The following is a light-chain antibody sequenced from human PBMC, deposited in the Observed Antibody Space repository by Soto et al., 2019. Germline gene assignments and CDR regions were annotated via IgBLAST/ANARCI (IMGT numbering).Light chain of an antibody. CDR3: MQGTHWPWT. Sequence: DVVITQPPLFLPVTLGQPASISCRPIKSLSHSDGNTYLTWFQQRPGESPRPLIYKASTRDSGVPDRFSGSGSRTDFTLKISRVEPEDVAVYYCMQGTHWPWTFGQGTKVDIK. J-gene: IGKJ1*01. CDR2: KAS. CDR1: KSLSHSDGNTY. V-gene: IGKV2-30*02.